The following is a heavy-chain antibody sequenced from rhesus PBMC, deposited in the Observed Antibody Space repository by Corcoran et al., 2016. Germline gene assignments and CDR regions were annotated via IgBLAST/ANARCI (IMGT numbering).Heavy chain of an antibody. CDR3: ASPPYSRRFDY. CDR1: GGSISGYYY. CDR2: IYGSGGSN. V-gene: IGHV4S14*01. J-gene: IGHJ4*01. D-gene: IGHD1-1-1*01. Sequence: QVQLQESGPGLVKPSETLSLTCAVSGGSISGYYYWSWIRQPPGKGVGWVGSIYGSGGSNDLNPSLKSRVTLSVDTSKNQFSLKLSSVTAADTAVYYCASPPYSRRFDYWGQGVLVTVSS.